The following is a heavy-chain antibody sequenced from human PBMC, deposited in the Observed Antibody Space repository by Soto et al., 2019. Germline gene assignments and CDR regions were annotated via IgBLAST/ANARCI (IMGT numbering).Heavy chain of an antibody. V-gene: IGHV1-3*01. J-gene: IGHJ6*02. CDR2: INAGNGNT. CDR3: ARDPYHVLMVNAPNLYGMDV. D-gene: IGHD2-8*01. Sequence: ASVKVSCKASGYTFTSYGISWVRQAPGQRLEWMGWINAGNGNTKYSQKFQGRVTITRDTSASTAYMELRNLRSDDTAVYYCARDPYHVLMVNAPNLYGMDVWGQGTTVTVSS. CDR1: GYTFTSYG.